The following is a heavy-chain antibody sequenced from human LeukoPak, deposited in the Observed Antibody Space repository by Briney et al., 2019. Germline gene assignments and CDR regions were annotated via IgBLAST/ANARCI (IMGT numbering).Heavy chain of an antibody. J-gene: IGHJ4*02. CDR3: ATDPDGDYAYFDY. CDR2: IYTSGST. CDR1: GGSISSGSYY. Sequence: SETLSLTCTVSGGSISSGSYYWSWIRQPAGKGLEWIGRIYTSGSTNYNPSLKSRVTISIDTSKNQFSLKLSSVTAAETAVYYCATDPDGDYAYFDYWGQGTLVTVSS. D-gene: IGHD4-17*01. V-gene: IGHV4-61*02.